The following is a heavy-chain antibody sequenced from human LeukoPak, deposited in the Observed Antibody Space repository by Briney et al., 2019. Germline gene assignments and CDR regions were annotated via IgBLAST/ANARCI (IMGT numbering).Heavy chain of an antibody. CDR1: GYTFTSDG. V-gene: IGHV1-18*01. Sequence: ASVKVSCKASGYTFTSDGISWVRQAPEQGLEWVGWISAYIGNTNYAQKLQGRVTMTTETSTSTAYMELRSLRSDDTAVYYCARDIEMATSVLDAFDIWGQGTMVTVSS. CDR2: ISAYIGNT. D-gene: IGHD5-24*01. J-gene: IGHJ3*02. CDR3: ARDIEMATSVLDAFDI.